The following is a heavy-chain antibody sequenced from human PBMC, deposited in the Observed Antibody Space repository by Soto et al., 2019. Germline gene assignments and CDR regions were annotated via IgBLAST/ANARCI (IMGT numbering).Heavy chain of an antibody. Sequence: PSETLSLTCTVSGDSLSSRGYYWTWIRQHPGKGLEWIGYIYQSGSTYYNPSLKSRLTISVDTSKNQFSLKLSSVTAADTAVYYCARGAYDFWSGYRPLHLDYWGQGALVTVSS. CDR1: GDSLSSRGYY. D-gene: IGHD3-3*01. CDR3: ARGAYDFWSGYRPLHLDY. CDR2: IYQSGST. J-gene: IGHJ4*02. V-gene: IGHV4-30-4*08.